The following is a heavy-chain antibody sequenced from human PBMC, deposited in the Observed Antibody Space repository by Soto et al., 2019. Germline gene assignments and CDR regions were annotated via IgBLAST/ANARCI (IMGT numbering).Heavy chain of an antibody. CDR1: GGSISSGGYY. Sequence: TLSLTCTFSGGSISSGGYYWSWIRQHPGKGLEWIGYIYYSGSTYYNPSLKSRVTISVDTSKNQFSLKLSSVTAADTAVYYCARGYYYGSGSFDYWGQGTLVTVYS. J-gene: IGHJ4*02. CDR2: IYYSGST. V-gene: IGHV4-31*03. CDR3: ARGYYYGSGSFDY. D-gene: IGHD3-10*01.